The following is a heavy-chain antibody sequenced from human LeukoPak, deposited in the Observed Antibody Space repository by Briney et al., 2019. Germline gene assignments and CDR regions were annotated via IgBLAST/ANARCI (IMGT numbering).Heavy chain of an antibody. Sequence: PSETLSLTCTVSGGSISSYYWSWIRQPAGKGLEWIGRIYTRGSTNYNPSLKSRVTMSVDTSKNQFSLKLSSVTAADTAVYYCARFLVYCGGDCYSGWFDPWGQGILVNVSS. CDR3: ARFLVYCGGDCYSGWFDP. D-gene: IGHD2-21*02. CDR2: IYTRGST. J-gene: IGHJ5*02. CDR1: GGSISSYY. V-gene: IGHV4-4*07.